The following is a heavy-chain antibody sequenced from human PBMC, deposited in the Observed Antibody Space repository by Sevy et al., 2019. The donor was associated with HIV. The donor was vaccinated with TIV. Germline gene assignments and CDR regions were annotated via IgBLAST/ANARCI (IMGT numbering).Heavy chain of an antibody. J-gene: IGHJ4*02. Sequence: GGSLRLSCTASGFTFGDYAMSWFRQAPGKGLEWVGFIRSKAYGGTTEYAASMKGRFTISRDDSKSIAYLQMNSLKTEDTAVYYCTRDSPRYDSSGYYQFWGQGTLVTVSS. CDR1: GFTFGDYA. CDR3: TRDSPRYDSSGYYQF. V-gene: IGHV3-49*03. D-gene: IGHD3-22*01. CDR2: IRSKAYGGTT.